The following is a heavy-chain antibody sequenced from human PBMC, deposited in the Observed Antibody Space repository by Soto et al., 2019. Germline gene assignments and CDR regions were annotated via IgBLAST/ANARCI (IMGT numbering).Heavy chain of an antibody. CDR3: ARHFSKALRYFDWGGLAPNYYYYYYMDV. Sequence: GESLKISCKGSGYSFTSYWIGWVRQMPGKGLEWMGIIYPGDSDTRYSPSFQGQVTISADKSISTAYRQWSSLKASDTAMYYCARHFSKALRYFDWGGLAPNYYYYYYMDVWGKGTTVTVSS. D-gene: IGHD3-9*01. V-gene: IGHV5-51*01. CDR1: GYSFTSYW. CDR2: IYPGDSDT. J-gene: IGHJ6*03.